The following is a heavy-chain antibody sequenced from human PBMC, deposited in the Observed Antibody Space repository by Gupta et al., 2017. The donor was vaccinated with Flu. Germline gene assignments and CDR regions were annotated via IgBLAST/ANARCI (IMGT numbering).Heavy chain of an antibody. Sequence: EVQLVESGGGLVQPGRSLRLSCAVSGFTFSRYEMNWVRQAPGKGLEWISYISDSGDTVYYADSVKGRFTISRDNAKSSLFLQMNSLRVEDTAVYYCARDLYAYGSYWGQGTLVTVSS. V-gene: IGHV3-48*03. CDR3: ARDLYAYGSY. D-gene: IGHD3-10*01. J-gene: IGHJ4*02. CDR1: GFTFSRYE. CDR2: ISDSGDTV.